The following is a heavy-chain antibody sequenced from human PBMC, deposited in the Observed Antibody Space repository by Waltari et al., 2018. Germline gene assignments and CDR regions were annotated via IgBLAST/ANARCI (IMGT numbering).Heavy chain of an antibody. J-gene: IGHJ4*02. CDR2: IKSKIDGGTT. D-gene: IGHD3-3*01. CDR1: GFTFSKIW. V-gene: IGHV3-15*01. Sequence: EVQLVESGGNLVKAGGSLRLSCEVSGFTFSKIWLSWVRQAPGKGLEWVGRIKSKIDGGTTDYAAPVIGRFTISREDSKNMFYLEMDSLKTEDTAVYYCAGGPGTYWSGLLDYWGQGTLVTVSS. CDR3: AGGPGTYWSGLLDY.